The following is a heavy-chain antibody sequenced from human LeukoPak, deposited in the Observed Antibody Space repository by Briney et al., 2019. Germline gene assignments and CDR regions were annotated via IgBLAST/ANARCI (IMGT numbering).Heavy chain of an antibody. CDR1: GVTFSSYA. CDR2: ISSSSSVI. D-gene: IGHD3-10*01. J-gene: IGHJ4*02. Sequence: GGSLRLSCAASGVTFSSYAMNWVSQAPGKGLEWLSYISSSSSVIYYADSVKGRSTVSRDNAENSLYLQMNSLRVEDTAVYFCARDRGGIDYWGQGTLVTVSS. V-gene: IGHV3-48*01. CDR3: ARDRGGIDY.